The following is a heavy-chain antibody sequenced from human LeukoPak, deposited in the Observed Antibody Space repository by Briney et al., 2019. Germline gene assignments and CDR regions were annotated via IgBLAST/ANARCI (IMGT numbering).Heavy chain of an antibody. V-gene: IGHV3-23*01. D-gene: IGHD3-22*01. CDR3: AKITMIVVVNSRSDY. Sequence: PGGSLRLSCAASGFTFSSYAMSWVRQAPGKGLEWVSAISGSGGSTYYADSVKGRFTISRDNSKNTLYLQMNSLRAEDTAVYYCAKITMIVVVNSRSDYWGQGTLVTVSS. CDR1: GFTFSSYA. CDR2: ISGSGGST. J-gene: IGHJ4*02.